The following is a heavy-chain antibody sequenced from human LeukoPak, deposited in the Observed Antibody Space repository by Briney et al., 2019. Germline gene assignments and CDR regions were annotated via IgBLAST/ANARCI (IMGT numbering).Heavy chain of an antibody. V-gene: IGHV4-59*08. D-gene: IGHD3-22*01. CDR2: IYYSGST. CDR3: ARHTYYYDSSGYFDAFDI. CDR1: GGSISSYY. Sequence: QPSQTLSLTCTVSGGSISSYYWSWIRQPPGKGLEGIGYIYYSGSTNYNPSLKSRVTISVDTSKNQFSLKLSSVTAADTAVHYCARHTYYYDSSGYFDAFDIWGQGTMVTVSS. J-gene: IGHJ3*02.